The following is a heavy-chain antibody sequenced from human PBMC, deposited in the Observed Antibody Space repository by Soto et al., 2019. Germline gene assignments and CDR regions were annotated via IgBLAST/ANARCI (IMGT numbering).Heavy chain of an antibody. D-gene: IGHD3-10*01. V-gene: IGHV4-30-2*01. J-gene: IGHJ4*02. CDR1: GGSISSGGYS. Sequence: PSETLSLTCAVSGGSISSGGYSWSWIRQPPGKGLEWIGYMYHSGSTYYNPSLKSRVTISIDRSKNQFSLKLSSVTAADTPVYYCARLPHWLRGSGSYLGLSGCKRGGQGTLVTVSS. CDR3: ARLPHWLRGSGSYLGLSGCKR. CDR2: MYHSGST.